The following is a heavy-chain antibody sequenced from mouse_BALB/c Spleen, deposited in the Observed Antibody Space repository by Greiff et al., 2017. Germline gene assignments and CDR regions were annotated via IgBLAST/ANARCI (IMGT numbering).Heavy chain of an antibody. V-gene: IGHV5-12-2*01. J-gene: IGHJ3*01. CDR1: GFTFSSYT. CDR3: ASEVYYGSSYWFAY. CDR2: ISNGGGST. D-gene: IGHD1-1*01. Sequence: EVMLVESGGGLVQPGGSLKLSCAASGFTFSSYTMSWVRQTPEKRLEWVAYISNGGGSTYYPDTVKGRFTISRDNAKNTLYLQMSSLKSKDTAMYYCASEVYYGSSYWFAYWGQGTLVTVSA.